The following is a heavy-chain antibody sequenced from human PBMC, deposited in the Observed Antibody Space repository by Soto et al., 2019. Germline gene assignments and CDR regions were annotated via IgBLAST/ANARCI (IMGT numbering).Heavy chain of an antibody. Sequence: PGGSLRLSCAASGFTFSDYYMRWIRQAPGKGLEWVSYIRSSGSTIYYADSVKGRFTISRDNAKNSLYLQMNSLRAEDTAVYYCARDPGITMVRGVIITVRYYYGMDVWGQGTTVTVSS. CDR3: ARDPGITMVRGVIITVRYYYGMDV. CDR2: IRSSGSTI. J-gene: IGHJ6*02. D-gene: IGHD3-10*01. V-gene: IGHV3-11*01. CDR1: GFTFSDYY.